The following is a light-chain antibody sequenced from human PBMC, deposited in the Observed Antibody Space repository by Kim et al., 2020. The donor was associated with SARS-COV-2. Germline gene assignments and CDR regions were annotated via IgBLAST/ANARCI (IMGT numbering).Light chain of an antibody. J-gene: IGKJ2*03. CDR2: GAS. V-gene: IGKV3-15*01. CDR3: QQYNNWPPYS. CDR1: HSISTN. Sequence: EIVMTQSPATLSVSPGERVTLSCWASHSISTNLAWYQQKPGQAPRLLIFGASSRAAGVPARFSGSGFATEFTLTISSLQSEDFAVYFCQQYNNWPPYSFAQGTKLEI.